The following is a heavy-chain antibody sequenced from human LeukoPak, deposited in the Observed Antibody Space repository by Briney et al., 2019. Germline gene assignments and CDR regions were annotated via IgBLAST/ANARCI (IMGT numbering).Heavy chain of an antibody. V-gene: IGHV4-4*07. Sequence: PSETLSLTCTVSGGSISSYYWSWIRQPAGKGLEWIGRIYTSGSTNYNPSLKSRVTISVDTSKNQFSLKLSSVTAADTAVYYCARDCSGGSCYSWTKSYYYYYMDVWGKGTTVTVSS. CDR2: IYTSGST. CDR3: ARDCSGGSCYSWTKSYYYYYMDV. CDR1: GGSISSYY. J-gene: IGHJ6*03. D-gene: IGHD2-15*01.